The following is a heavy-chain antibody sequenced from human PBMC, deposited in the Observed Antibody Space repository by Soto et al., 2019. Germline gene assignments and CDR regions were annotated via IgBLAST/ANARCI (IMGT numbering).Heavy chain of an antibody. V-gene: IGHV1-8*01. J-gene: IGHJ6*02. CDR2: MNPNSGNT. D-gene: IGHD6-19*01. CDR1: GYTFTSYD. CDR3: ARPEAEIAVADYYYYYGMDV. Sequence: ASVKVSCKASGYTFTSYDINWVRQATGQGLEWMGWMNPNSGNTGYAQKFQGRVTMTRDTSISTAYMEPSSLRSEDTAVYYCARPEAEIAVADYYYYYGMDVWGQGTTVTVSS.